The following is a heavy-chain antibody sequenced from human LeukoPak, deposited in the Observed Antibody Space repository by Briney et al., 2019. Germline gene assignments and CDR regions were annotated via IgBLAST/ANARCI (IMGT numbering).Heavy chain of an antibody. CDR2: INPNSGGT. CDR3: ARGGIHSSGSLRTFDL. D-gene: IGHD3-22*01. V-gene: IGHV1-2*02. Sequence: ASVKVSCKASGYTFTGYYMHWVRQAPGQGLEWMGWINPNSGGTNYAQKFQGRVTMTRDTSISTAYMELSRLRSDDTAAYYCARGGIHSSGSLRTFDLWGQGTLVTVSS. CDR1: GYTFTGYY. J-gene: IGHJ4*02.